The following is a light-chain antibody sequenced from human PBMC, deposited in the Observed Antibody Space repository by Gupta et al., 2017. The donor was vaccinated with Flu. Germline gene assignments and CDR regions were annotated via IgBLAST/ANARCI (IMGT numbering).Light chain of an antibody. Sequence: SYVLTQPPSVSVAPGKTARITWGGNNIGRKSVHWYQQKPGQAPVLVVYDDNDRPSGIPERFSGSNSGNTATLTISRVEAGDEADYYCQVWDSSSDYVFATGTKVTVL. CDR2: DDN. J-gene: IGLJ1*01. CDR3: QVWDSSSDYV. V-gene: IGLV3-21*03. CDR1: NIGRKS.